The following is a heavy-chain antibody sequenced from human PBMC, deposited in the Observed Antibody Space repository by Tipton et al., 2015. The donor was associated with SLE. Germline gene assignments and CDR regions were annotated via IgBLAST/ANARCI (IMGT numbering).Heavy chain of an antibody. V-gene: IGHV4-31*03. CDR2: IYNSGGT. D-gene: IGHD5-12*01. J-gene: IGHJ4*02. Sequence: LSLTCTVSGGSISTGGYYWSWIRKHPGKGLEWIGYIYNSGGTDYNPSLKSRVTISADTSKNHFSLNLSSVTAADTAVYYCARGGVGGYDYFDYWGQGALVTVSS. CDR3: ARGGVGGYDYFDY. CDR1: GGSISTGGYY.